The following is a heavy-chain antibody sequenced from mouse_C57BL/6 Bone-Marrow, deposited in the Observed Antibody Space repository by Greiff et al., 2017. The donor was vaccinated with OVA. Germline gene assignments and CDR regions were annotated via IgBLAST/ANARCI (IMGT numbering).Heavy chain of an antibody. V-gene: IGHV5-6*01. D-gene: IGHD1-1*01. J-gene: IGHJ3*01. Sequence: EVHLVESGGDLVKPGGSLKLSCAASGFTFSSYGMSWVRQTPDKRLEWVATISSGGSYTYYPDSVKGRFTISRDNAKNTLYLQMSSLKSEDTAMYYCARPYYYGSRTGFAYWGQGTLVTVSA. CDR3: ARPYYYGSRTGFAY. CDR1: GFTFSSYG. CDR2: ISSGGSYT.